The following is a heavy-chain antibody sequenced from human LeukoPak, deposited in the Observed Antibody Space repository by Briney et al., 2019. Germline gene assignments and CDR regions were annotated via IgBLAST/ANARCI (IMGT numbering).Heavy chain of an antibody. CDR1: GGTFSSYA. CDR3: ARGGELRFLEWLLYDVRREGFYYMDV. Sequence: SVKVSCKASGGTFSSYAISWVRQAPGQGLEWMGGIIPIFGTANYAQKLQGRVTITADKSTSTAYMELSSLRSEDTAVYYCARGGELRFLEWLLYDVRREGFYYMDVWGKGTTVTVSS. J-gene: IGHJ6*03. D-gene: IGHD3-3*01. CDR2: IIPIFGTA. V-gene: IGHV1-69*06.